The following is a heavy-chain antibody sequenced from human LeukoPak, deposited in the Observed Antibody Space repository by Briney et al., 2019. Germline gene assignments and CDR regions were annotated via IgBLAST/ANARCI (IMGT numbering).Heavy chain of an antibody. Sequence: SETLSLTCTVSGGSISSYYWSWIRQPAGKGLEWIGRIYTSGSTNYNPSLKSRVTMSVDTSKNQFSLKLSSVTAADTAVYYCARDHHRPTYYYGSGSYSWFDPWGQGTLVTASS. CDR2: IYTSGST. D-gene: IGHD3-10*01. CDR3: ARDHHRPTYYYGSGSYSWFDP. CDR1: GGSISSYY. V-gene: IGHV4-4*07. J-gene: IGHJ5*02.